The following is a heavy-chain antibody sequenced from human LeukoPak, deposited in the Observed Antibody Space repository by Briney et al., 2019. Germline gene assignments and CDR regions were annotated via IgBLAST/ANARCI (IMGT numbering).Heavy chain of an antibody. D-gene: IGHD6-19*01. CDR3: ARRGYSSGWYSSYYYYMDV. CDR1: GYTFTRYY. Sequence: ASVKVSCKASGYTFTRYYMHWVRQAPGQGLEWMGWINPNSGGTNYAQKFQGRVTMTRDTSISTAYMELSRLRSDDTAVYYCARRGYSSGWYSSYYYYMDVWGKGTTVTVSS. CDR2: INPNSGGT. V-gene: IGHV1-2*02. J-gene: IGHJ6*03.